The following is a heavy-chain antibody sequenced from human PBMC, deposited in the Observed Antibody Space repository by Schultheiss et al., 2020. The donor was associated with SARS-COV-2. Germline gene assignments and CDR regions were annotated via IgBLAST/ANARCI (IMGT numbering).Heavy chain of an antibody. CDR2: IYYSGST. D-gene: IGHD2-15*01. CDR3: ARRSGGGFDP. V-gene: IGHV4-59*01. CDR1: GGSISSYY. J-gene: IGHJ5*02. Sequence: SQTLSLTCTVSGGSISSYYWSWIRQPPGKGLEWIGYIYYSGSTNYNPSLKSRVTISVDTSKNQISLKLSSVTAADTAVYYCARRSGGGFDPWGQGTLVTVSS.